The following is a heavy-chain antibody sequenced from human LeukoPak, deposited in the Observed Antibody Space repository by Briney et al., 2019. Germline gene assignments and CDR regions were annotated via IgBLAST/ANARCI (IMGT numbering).Heavy chain of an antibody. D-gene: IGHD6-13*01. CDR3: AREGNSSSWYWFDP. V-gene: IGHV1-2*02. CDR1: VYTFTGYY. CDR2: INPNSGGT. J-gene: IGHJ5*02. Sequence: ASVKVSCKASVYTFTGYYTHWVRQAPGQGLEWMGWINPNSGGTNYAQKFQGRVTMTRATSISTAYMELSRLRSDDTAVYYCAREGNSSSWYWFDPWGQGTLVTVSS.